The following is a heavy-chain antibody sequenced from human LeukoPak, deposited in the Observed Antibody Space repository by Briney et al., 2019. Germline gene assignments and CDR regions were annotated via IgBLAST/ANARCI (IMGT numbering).Heavy chain of an antibody. J-gene: IGHJ3*01. Sequence: GGSLRLSCAASGFTFSTYGMHWVRQAPGKGLEWVAYIRYDGDNKNYADSVKGRFTISRDNSKDTLYLQMNSLRAEDTAVYYCAKVTPGMPAAAASDVWGQGTTVTVSS. V-gene: IGHV3-30*02. CDR3: AKVTPGMPAAAASDV. CDR2: IRYDGDNK. CDR1: GFTFSTYG. D-gene: IGHD6-13*01.